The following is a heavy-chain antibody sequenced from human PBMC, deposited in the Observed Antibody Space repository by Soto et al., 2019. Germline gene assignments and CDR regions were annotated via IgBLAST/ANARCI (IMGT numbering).Heavy chain of an antibody. V-gene: IGHV3-23*01. CDR3: AKKEGDHSSGWLFDY. CDR2: ISGSGGST. J-gene: IGHJ4*02. CDR1: GFTFSSYA. D-gene: IGHD6-19*01. Sequence: GGSLRLSCAASGFTFSSYAMSWVRQAPGKGLEWVSAISGSGGSTYYADSVKGRFTISRDNSKNTLYLQMNSLRAEDTAVYYCAKKEGDHSSGWLFDYWGQGTLVTVSS.